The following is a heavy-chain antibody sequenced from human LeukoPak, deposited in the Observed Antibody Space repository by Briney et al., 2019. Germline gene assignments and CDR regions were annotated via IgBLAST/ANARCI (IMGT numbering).Heavy chain of an antibody. CDR1: GYTLTEIS. J-gene: IGHJ4*02. CDR3: ATEIVGYGDVHYFDS. Sequence: ASVKASCKVSGYTLTEISMHWVRQAPGQGLEWMGGFNPEDVETIYARSFQGRLTVTEDTSTDTAYMELSSLRAEDTAMYYCATEIVGYGDVHYFDSWGQGTLVTVSS. D-gene: IGHD4-17*01. V-gene: IGHV1-24*01. CDR2: FNPEDVET.